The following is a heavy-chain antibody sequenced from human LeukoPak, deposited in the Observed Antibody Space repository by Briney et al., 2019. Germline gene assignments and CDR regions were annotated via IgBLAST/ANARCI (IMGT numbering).Heavy chain of an antibody. CDR2: IYYSGST. D-gene: IGHD5-12*01. CDR1: GGSISSYY. V-gene: IGHV4-59*12. CDR3: ARVVVATITHDY. Sequence: SETLSLTCTVSGGSISSYYWSWIRQPPGKGLEWIGSIYYSGSTYYNPSLKSRVTISVDTSKNQFSLKLSSVTAADTAVYYCARVVVATITHDYWGQGTLVTVSS. J-gene: IGHJ4*02.